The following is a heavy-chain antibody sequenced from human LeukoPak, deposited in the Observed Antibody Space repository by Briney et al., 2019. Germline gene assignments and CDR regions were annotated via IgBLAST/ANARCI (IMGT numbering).Heavy chain of an antibody. Sequence: PGGSLRLSCAASGFTFDDYGMSWVRQAPGKGLEWVSLISGDGGSTYYADSVKGRFTISRDNSKNSLYLQMNSLRTEDTALYHCAKDRGWYDYWGQGTLVTVSS. D-gene: IGHD6-19*01. CDR2: ISGDGGST. V-gene: IGHV3-43*02. J-gene: IGHJ4*02. CDR3: AKDRGWYDY. CDR1: GFTFDDYG.